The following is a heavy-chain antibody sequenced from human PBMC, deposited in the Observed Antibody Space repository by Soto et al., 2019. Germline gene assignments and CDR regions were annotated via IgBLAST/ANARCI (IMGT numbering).Heavy chain of an antibody. CDR1: GYTFTGYY. J-gene: IGHJ6*02. V-gene: IGHV1-2*04. D-gene: IGHD2-2*01. CDR2: INPNSGGT. Sequence: VKVSCKASGYTFTGYYMHWVRQAPGQGLEWMGWINPNSGGTNYAQKFQGWVTMTRDTSISTAYMELSRLRSDDTAVYYCARGGSTSCYAGFCYYYGMDVWGQGTTVTVS. CDR3: ARGGSTSCYAGFCYYYGMDV.